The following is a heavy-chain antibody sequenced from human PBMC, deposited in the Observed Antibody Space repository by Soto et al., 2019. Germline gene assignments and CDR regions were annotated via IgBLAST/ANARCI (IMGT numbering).Heavy chain of an antibody. CDR1: GGSISSGGYS. CDR2: IYHSGST. J-gene: IGHJ4*02. V-gene: IGHV4-30-2*01. CDR3: ARGGWDYSNYFDY. Sequence: PSETLSLTCAVSGGSISSGGYSWSWIRQPPGKGLEWIGYIYHSGSTYYNPSLKSRVTISVDRSKNQFSLKLSSVTAADTAVYYCARGGWDYSNYFDYWGQGTLVTVSS. D-gene: IGHD4-4*01.